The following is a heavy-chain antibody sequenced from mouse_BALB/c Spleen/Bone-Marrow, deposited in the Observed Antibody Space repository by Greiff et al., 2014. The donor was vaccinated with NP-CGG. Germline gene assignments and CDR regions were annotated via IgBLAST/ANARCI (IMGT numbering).Heavy chain of an antibody. D-gene: IGHD1-1*01. V-gene: IGHV1S81*02. CDR2: INPSNGRT. J-gene: IGHJ1*01. CDR1: GYTFTSYW. CDR3: APYYYGSSYGFYWYFDV. Sequence: QVQLQQSGAELVKPGASVELSCKASGYTFTSYWMHWVKQRPGQGLEWIGEINPSNGRTNYYEKFKSKATLTVDKSSSTAYMQLSSLTTEDSAVYYCAPYYYGSSYGFYWYFDVWGAGTTVTVSS.